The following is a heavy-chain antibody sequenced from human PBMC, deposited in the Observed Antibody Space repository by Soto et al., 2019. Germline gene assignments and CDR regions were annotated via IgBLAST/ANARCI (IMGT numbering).Heavy chain of an antibody. J-gene: IGHJ4*02. Sequence: SSETLSLTCTVSGGSISSGDYYWSWIRQPPGKGLEWIGYIYYSGSTYYNPSLKSRVTISVDTSKNQFSLKLSSVTAADTAVYYCARGDTMVRGVTVDYWGQGTLVTVSS. CDR2: IYYSGST. V-gene: IGHV4-30-4*01. D-gene: IGHD3-10*01. CDR3: ARGDTMVRGVTVDY. CDR1: GGSISSGDYY.